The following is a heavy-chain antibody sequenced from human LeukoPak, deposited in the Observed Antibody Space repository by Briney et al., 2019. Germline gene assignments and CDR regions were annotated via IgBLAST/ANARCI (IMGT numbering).Heavy chain of an antibody. D-gene: IGHD6-13*01. Sequence: GESLKISCKGSRYSFTSYWIGWVRQMPGKGLEWMGIIYPGDSDTRYSPSFQGQVTISADKYISTAYLQWSSLKASDTAMYYCASPGYSGTWYVGYWGQGTLVTVSS. J-gene: IGHJ4*02. CDR2: IYPGDSDT. CDR1: RYSFTSYW. CDR3: ASPGYSGTWYVGY. V-gene: IGHV5-51*01.